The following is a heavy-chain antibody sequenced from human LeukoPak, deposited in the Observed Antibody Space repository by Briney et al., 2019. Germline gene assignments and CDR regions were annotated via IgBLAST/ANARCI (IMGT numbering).Heavy chain of an antibody. CDR3: ARDYRSYGGSDY. Sequence: SETLSLTCTVSGYSISSGYYWGWIRQPPGKGLEWIGSIYHSGSTYYNPSLKSRVTISVDTSKNQFSLKLSSVTAADTAVYYRARDYRSYGGSDYWGQGTLVTVSS. V-gene: IGHV4-38-2*02. CDR1: GYSISSGYY. CDR2: IYHSGST. J-gene: IGHJ4*02. D-gene: IGHD4-23*01.